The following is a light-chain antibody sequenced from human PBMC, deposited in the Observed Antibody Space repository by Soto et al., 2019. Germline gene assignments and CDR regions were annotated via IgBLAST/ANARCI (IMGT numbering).Light chain of an antibody. CDR3: QQYNSYPYT. Sequence: DIPMTQSPSTLSASVGDRVTITCRARQSVSRWLAWHQQKPGKAPKLLIYDASSLASGVPSRFSGSGSATEFTLTISSLQPDDFATYYCQQYNSYPYTFGQGTKLEIK. V-gene: IGKV1-5*01. J-gene: IGKJ2*01. CDR1: QSVSRW. CDR2: DAS.